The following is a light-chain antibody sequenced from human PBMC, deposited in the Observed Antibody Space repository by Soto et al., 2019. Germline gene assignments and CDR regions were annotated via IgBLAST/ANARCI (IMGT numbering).Light chain of an antibody. J-gene: IGKJ4*01. CDR3: QLYGSSVT. Sequence: EIVLTQSPGTLSLSPGERVTLSCRTSQRVDSNYLAWYQQRHGPAPRLLIFGASNRATGIPDSVRGGGSGKDSTITSTRLEPEDFALYYCQLYGSSVTFGGGSRVEIK. CDR1: QRVDSNY. CDR2: GAS. V-gene: IGKV3-20*01.